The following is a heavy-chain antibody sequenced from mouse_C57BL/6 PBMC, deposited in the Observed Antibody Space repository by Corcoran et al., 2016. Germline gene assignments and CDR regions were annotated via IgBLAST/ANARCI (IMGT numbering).Heavy chain of an antibody. CDR3: ARRAGYGSTYWYFDV. J-gene: IGHJ1*03. D-gene: IGHD1-1*01. CDR1: GFSLSTSGMG. Sequence: QVTLKESGPGILQSSQTLSLTCSFSGFSLSTSGMGVSWIRQPSGKGLEWLAHIYWDDDKRYNPSLKSRLTISKDTSRNQVFLKITSVDTADTATYYCARRAGYGSTYWYFDVWGTGTTVTVSS. CDR2: IYWDDDK. V-gene: IGHV8-12*01.